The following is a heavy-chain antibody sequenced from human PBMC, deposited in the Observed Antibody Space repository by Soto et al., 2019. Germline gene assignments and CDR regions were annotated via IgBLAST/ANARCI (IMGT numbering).Heavy chain of an antibody. CDR1: GYTFTSYG. J-gene: IGHJ4*02. CDR3: ARDPRPPLSGSYDY. V-gene: IGHV1-18*01. D-gene: IGHD1-26*01. CDR2: ISAYNGNT. Sequence: GASVKVSCKASGYTFTSYGISWVRQAPGQGLEWMGWISAYNGNTNYAQKLQGRVTMTTDTSTSTAYMELRSLRSDDTAVYYCARDPRPPLSGSYDYWGQGTLVTVSS.